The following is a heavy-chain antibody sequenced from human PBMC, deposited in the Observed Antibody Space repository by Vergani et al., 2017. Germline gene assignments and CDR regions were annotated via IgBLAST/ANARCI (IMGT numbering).Heavy chain of an antibody. J-gene: IGHJ3*02. D-gene: IGHD4-17*01. CDR1: GYSISSGYY. Sequence: QVQLQESGPGLVKPSETLSLTCAVSGYSISSGYYWGWIRQPPGKGLEWIGSIYHSGSTYYNPSLKSRVTILVDTSKNQCSLKLSSVTAADTAVYYCAREQGGYGAAFDIWGQGTMVAVSS. V-gene: IGHV4-38-2*02. CDR3: AREQGGYGAAFDI. CDR2: IYHSGST.